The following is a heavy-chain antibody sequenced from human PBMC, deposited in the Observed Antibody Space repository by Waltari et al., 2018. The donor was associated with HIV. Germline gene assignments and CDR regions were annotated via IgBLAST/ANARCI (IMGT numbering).Heavy chain of an antibody. D-gene: IGHD6-6*01. Sequence: EVQLVESGGGLVQPGGSLRLSCAASGFTFSSYSINWVRQAPGKGLEWVSYISSSSSTRYDADSVKGRVTISRDNAKNSLYLQMNSLRAEDTAVYYCARDALSSSEGDAFDIWGQGTMVTVSS. J-gene: IGHJ3*02. CDR3: ARDALSSSEGDAFDI. CDR2: ISSSSSTR. CDR1: GFTFSSYS. V-gene: IGHV3-48*01.